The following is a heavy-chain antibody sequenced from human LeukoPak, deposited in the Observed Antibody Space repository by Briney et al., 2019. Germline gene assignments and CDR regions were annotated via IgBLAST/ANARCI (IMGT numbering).Heavy chain of an antibody. CDR2: INPTTGGT. J-gene: IGHJ4*02. D-gene: IGHD3-16*01. CDR1: GYTFIDYY. V-gene: IGHV1-2*06. Sequence: ASVKVSCKTSGYTFIDYYIHWIRQAPGQGLEWMGRINPTTGGTDFAQKFQGKVSMTRDTSISTAYMEPSRLGSDDTAVYYCATLGEDNTDTPFDYWGQGTLVTVSS. CDR3: ATLGEDNTDTPFDY.